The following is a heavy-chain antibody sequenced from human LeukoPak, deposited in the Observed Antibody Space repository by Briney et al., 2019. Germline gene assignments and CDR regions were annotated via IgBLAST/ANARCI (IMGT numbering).Heavy chain of an antibody. CDR1: GFSFGTSW. J-gene: IGHJ4*02. Sequence: GGSLRLSCAGSGFSFGTSWMTWVRQAPGKGREWVANIKEDASDTYYVDSVIGRFTISRDNAKRVVYLQMNSLRVEDTAVYYCARETSGPGYWGQGTLVTVSS. V-gene: IGHV3-7*01. D-gene: IGHD6-25*01. CDR3: ARETSGPGY. CDR2: IKEDASDT.